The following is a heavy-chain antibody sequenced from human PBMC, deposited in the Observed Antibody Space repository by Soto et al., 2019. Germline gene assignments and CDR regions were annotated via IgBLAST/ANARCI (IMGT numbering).Heavy chain of an antibody. D-gene: IGHD3-16*01. J-gene: IGHJ4*02. CDR1: GFSLSPYW. Sequence: LRLSCAASGFSLSPYWMHWVRQVPGRGLEWVARLSSDGFGAAYADSVKGRFFISRDIARNTLSLQMNSLRADDTAVYYCARDLGGPDYWGRGTSVTVSS. V-gene: IGHV3-74*03. CDR2: LSSDGFGA. CDR3: ARDLGGPDY.